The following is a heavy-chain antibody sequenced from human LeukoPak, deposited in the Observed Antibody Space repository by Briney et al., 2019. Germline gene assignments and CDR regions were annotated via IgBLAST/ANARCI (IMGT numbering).Heavy chain of an antibody. Sequence: SETLSLTCTVSGGSISSYYWSWIRQPPGKGLEWIGYIYYSGSTNYNPSLKSRVTISVDTSKNQFSLKLSSVTAADTAVYYCARPVRGYAFDIWGQGTMVTVSS. V-gene: IGHV4-59*01. CDR3: ARPVRGYAFDI. CDR2: IYYSGST. CDR1: GGSISSYY. J-gene: IGHJ3*02. D-gene: IGHD3-10*01.